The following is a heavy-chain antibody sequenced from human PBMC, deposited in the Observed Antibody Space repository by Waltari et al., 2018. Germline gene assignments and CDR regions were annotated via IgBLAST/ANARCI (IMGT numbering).Heavy chain of an antibody. CDR3: AKYPNGDFAFDY. CDR2: IYPDDSDT. J-gene: IGHJ4*02. V-gene: IGHV5-51*01. CDR1: GHSFTKYW. D-gene: IGHD2-2*02. Sequence: EVQLVQSGAEVKKPGESLKISCKDSGHSFTKYWVAWVRQLPGKGLEWMGIIYPDDSDTRYSPSFQGQVTISADKSISTAYLRWSSLKASGTAIYYCAKYPNGDFAFDYWGQGTLVSVSS.